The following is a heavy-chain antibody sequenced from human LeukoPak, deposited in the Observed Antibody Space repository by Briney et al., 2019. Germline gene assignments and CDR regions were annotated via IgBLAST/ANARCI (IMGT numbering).Heavy chain of an antibody. V-gene: IGHV4-61*05. CDR2: IYYSGNT. CDR3: ARSGSYVAMYYYYAMDV. J-gene: IGHJ6*02. CDR1: GGSISGSGYY. D-gene: IGHD3-10*01. Sequence: SETLSLTCTVSGGSISGSGYYWGWIRQPPGKGLEWIGYIYYSGNTNYNPSLKSRVTISVDPSKNQFSLNLSSVTAADTAVYYCARSGSYVAMYYYYAMDVWGQGTTVTVSS.